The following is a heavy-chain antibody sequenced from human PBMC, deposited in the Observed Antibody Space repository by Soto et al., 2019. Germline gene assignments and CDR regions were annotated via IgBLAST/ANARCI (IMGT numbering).Heavy chain of an antibody. V-gene: IGHV3-7*01. CDR1: GFTFTSYW. J-gene: IGHJ6*04. CDR2: INKDGSEK. CDR3: GREIASRL. Sequence: EVQVVESGGGLVQPGGSLRLSCAASGFTFTSYWMTWVRQAPGRGLEWVANINKDGSEKSYVDSVKGRFTMSRDNAKSSLYLQMNSLRADDTAVYYCGREIASRLWGKGTTVIVSS. D-gene: IGHD2-21*01.